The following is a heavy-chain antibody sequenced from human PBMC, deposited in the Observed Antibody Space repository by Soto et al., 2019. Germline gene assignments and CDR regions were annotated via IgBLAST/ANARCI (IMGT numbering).Heavy chain of an antibody. J-gene: IGHJ4*02. Sequence: WEALLVSWVAPVFTFSDYYMTSIRQAPGKGLEWVSYISSGGSSIYYADSVKGRFTISRDNAKNSLYLQMNSLRAEDTAMYYCASLAIGTIIRGAPDFWGQGTMVTVSS. CDR2: ISSGGSSI. CDR3: ASLAIGTIIRGAPDF. V-gene: IGHV3-11*01. D-gene: IGHD3-10*01. CDR1: VFTFSDYY.